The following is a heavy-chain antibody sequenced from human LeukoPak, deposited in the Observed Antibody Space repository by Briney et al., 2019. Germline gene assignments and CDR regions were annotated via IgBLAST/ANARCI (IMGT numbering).Heavy chain of an antibody. Sequence: GASVKVSCKAFGYTFTSNYMHWVRQAPGQGPEWMGGIIPIFGTANYAQKFQGRVTITADKSTSTAYMELSSLRSEDTAVYYCASVTYYYDSSGYYPYFDYWGQGTLVTVSS. J-gene: IGHJ4*02. V-gene: IGHV1-69*06. CDR2: IIPIFGTA. CDR1: GYTFTSNY. D-gene: IGHD3-22*01. CDR3: ASVTYYYDSSGYYPYFDY.